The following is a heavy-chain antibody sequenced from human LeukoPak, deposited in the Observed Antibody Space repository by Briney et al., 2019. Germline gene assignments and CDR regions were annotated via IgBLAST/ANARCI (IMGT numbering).Heavy chain of an antibody. J-gene: IGHJ4*02. CDR1: RFTYSNYW. Sequence: GGSLRLSCAAARFTYSNYWMSWVRQPAGKGLEWVANINQGGSEKYYLNSVKGRFTISRDNAKNSLYLQMNSLRADDTAIYYCVRDGSGYDYGGQGTLVTVS. D-gene: IGHD6-19*01. V-gene: IGHV3-7*05. CDR3: VRDGSGYDY. CDR2: INQGGSEK.